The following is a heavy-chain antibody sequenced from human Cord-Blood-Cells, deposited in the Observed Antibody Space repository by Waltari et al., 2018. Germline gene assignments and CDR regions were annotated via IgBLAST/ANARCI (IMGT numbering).Heavy chain of an antibody. Sequence: QLQLQESGPGLVKPSETLSLTCTVSAGSISSSSSYWGWSRQPPGKGREWIGSIYYSGSTYYNPSLKSRVTIAVDTSKNQFSLKLSSVTAADTAVYYCARRDIVGATDYWGQGTLVTVSS. J-gene: IGHJ4*02. CDR3: ARRDIVGATDY. CDR1: AGSISSSSSY. D-gene: IGHD1-26*01. V-gene: IGHV4-39*01. CDR2: IYYSGST.